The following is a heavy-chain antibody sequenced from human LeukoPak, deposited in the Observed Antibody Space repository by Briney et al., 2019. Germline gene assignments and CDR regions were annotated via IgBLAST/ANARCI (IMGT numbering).Heavy chain of an antibody. Sequence: SETLSLTCAVYGGSFSGYYWSWIRQPPGKGLEWIGEINHSGSTNYNPSLKSRVTMSGDTSKNQISLKLSSVTAADTAVYYCARGQYYYDSSGYYPFYYWGQGTLVTVSS. CDR2: INHSGST. J-gene: IGHJ4*02. CDR3: ARGQYYYDSSGYYPFYY. D-gene: IGHD3-22*01. CDR1: GGSFSGYY. V-gene: IGHV4-34*01.